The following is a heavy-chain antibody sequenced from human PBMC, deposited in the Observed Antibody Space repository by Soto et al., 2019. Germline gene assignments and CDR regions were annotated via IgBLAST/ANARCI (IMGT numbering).Heavy chain of an antibody. D-gene: IGHD6-13*01. CDR2: ISYSGST. CDR1: RDSISSYY. J-gene: IGHJ4*02. V-gene: IGHV4-59*01. Sequence: NPXETLSLTCTVPRDSISSYYWSWIRQPPGKRLEWIGYISYSGSTDYNPSLKSRVTISGDTSKNQFSLKVSSVTAADTAVYYCARGTSWQLPFDYWGQGTLVTVSS. CDR3: ARGTSWQLPFDY.